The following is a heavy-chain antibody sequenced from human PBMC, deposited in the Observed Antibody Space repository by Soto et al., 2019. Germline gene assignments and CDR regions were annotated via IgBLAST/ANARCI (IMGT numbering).Heavy chain of an antibody. Sequence: SVKVSCKASGGTFNSYDINWVRQAPGQGLEWMGGIIPIVETPNYAQKFQGRVTITADESTNTVYMELSSLRSEDTAMYYCARLSRPNYYDTSGFFKDNWFDPWGQGTLVTVSS. V-gene: IGHV1-69*13. D-gene: IGHD3-22*01. J-gene: IGHJ5*02. CDR3: ARLSRPNYYDTSGFFKDNWFDP. CDR2: IIPIVETP. CDR1: GGTFNSYD.